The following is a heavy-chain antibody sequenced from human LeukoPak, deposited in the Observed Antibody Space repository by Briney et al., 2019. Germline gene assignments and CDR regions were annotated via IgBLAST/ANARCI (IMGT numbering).Heavy chain of an antibody. CDR1: GFTFSSFA. V-gene: IGHV3-23*01. Sequence: PGGSLRLSCAASGFTFSSFAISWVRQAPGKGLEWVSGISGGGGTTYYADSVKGRFTISRDSSKNTLYLQMNSLRAEDTAVYYCAKIRGRFGDWGAFDYWGQGTLVTVSS. D-gene: IGHD3-10*01. CDR2: ISGGGGTT. J-gene: IGHJ4*02. CDR3: AKIRGRFGDWGAFDY.